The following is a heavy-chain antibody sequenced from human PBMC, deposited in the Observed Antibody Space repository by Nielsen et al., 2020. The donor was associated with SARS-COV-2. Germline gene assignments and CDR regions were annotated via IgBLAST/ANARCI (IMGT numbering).Heavy chain of an antibody. Sequence: SLKISCAASGFTFDDYAMHWVRQAPGKGLEWVSGISWNSGSIGYADSVKGRFTISRDNAKNSLYLQMNSLRAEDTAVYYCARDRYTTVTTNFFDSWGQGTVVTVSS. CDR3: ARDRYTTVTTNFFDS. CDR2: ISWNSGSI. D-gene: IGHD4-17*01. CDR1: GFTFDDYA. V-gene: IGHV3-9*01. J-gene: IGHJ4*02.